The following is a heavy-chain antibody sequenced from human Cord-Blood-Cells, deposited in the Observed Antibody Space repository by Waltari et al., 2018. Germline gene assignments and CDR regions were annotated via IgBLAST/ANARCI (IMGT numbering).Heavy chain of an antibody. CDR3: ASPTVLWFGELFPYGMDV. J-gene: IGHJ6*02. V-gene: IGHV1-24*01. Sequence: QVQLVQSGAEVKKPGASVKVSCTVSGYTLTELSMPWVRQAPGKGLEWMGGFDPEDGETIYAQKFQGRVTMTEDTSTDTAYMELSSLRSEDTAVYYCASPTVLWFGELFPYGMDVWGQGTTVTVSS. D-gene: IGHD3-10*01. CDR2: FDPEDGET. CDR1: GYTLTELS.